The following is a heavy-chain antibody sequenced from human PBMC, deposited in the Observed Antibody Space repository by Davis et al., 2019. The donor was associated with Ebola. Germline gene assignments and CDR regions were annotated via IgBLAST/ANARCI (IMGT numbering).Heavy chain of an antibody. Sequence: GESLKISCAASGFTFSGSAMHWVRQASGKGLEWVGRIRSKAKNYATAYAASVKGRFTIARDESKNTAYLQMNSLKTEDTAVYYCTTEPTDRYCSGGGCYWGQGTLVTVSS. CDR2: IRSKAKNYAT. J-gene: IGHJ4*02. D-gene: IGHD2-15*01. CDR3: TTEPTDRYCSGGGCY. V-gene: IGHV3-73*01. CDR1: GFTFSGSA.